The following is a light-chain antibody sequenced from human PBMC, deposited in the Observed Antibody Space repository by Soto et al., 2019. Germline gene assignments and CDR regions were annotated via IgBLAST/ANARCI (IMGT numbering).Light chain of an antibody. V-gene: IGKV2-28*01. CDR1: QSLLDSDGYKY. CDR3: MRVLQTGYT. J-gene: IGKJ2*01. Sequence: DIVMTQSPISLPVSPGEPASISCRSSQSLLDSDGYKYLDWYLQKPGQSPQLLIYMGSNRATGVPDRFSGSGSGTDFTLKISRVEAEDVGVYYCMRVLQTGYTFGQGTRLEIK. CDR2: MGS.